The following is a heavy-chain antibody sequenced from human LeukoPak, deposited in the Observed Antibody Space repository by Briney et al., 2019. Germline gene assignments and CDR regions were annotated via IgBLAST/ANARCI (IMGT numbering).Heavy chain of an antibody. CDR2: ISSSSSTI. J-gene: IGHJ4*02. CDR3: ASSEPSHYYGSGSYQR. Sequence: GGSLRLSCAASGFTFSSYSMNWVRQAPGKGLEWVSYISSSSSTIYYADSVKGRFTISRDNAKNSLYLQMNSLRAEDTAVYYCASSEPSHYYGSGSYQRWGQGTLVTVSS. V-gene: IGHV3-48*04. CDR1: GFTFSSYS. D-gene: IGHD3-10*01.